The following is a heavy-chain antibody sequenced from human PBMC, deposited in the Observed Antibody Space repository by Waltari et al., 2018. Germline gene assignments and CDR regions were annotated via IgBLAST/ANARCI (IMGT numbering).Heavy chain of an antibody. CDR1: GFAFNYAW. CDR2: SRSKTDGGTI. D-gene: IGHD2-2*01. V-gene: IGHV3-15*01. Sequence: EVQLVESGGGLVKPGGSLRLSCAASGFAFNYAWMSWVRQAPGKELEWVGRSRSKTDGGTIDYAAPVKDRFSISRDDSKNTLYLQMNSLEIEDTAVYYCTRRYCSSTTCINAFDIWGQGTVVTVSS. J-gene: IGHJ3*02. CDR3: TRRYCSSTTCINAFDI.